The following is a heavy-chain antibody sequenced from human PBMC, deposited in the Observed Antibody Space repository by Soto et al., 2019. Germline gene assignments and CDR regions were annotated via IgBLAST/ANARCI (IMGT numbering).Heavy chain of an antibody. Sequence: GGSLRLSCTASGFTFSSYAVHWVRQAPGKGLEWVALISYDGSNKYYADSVKGRFIISRDNSKNTLYLQMNSLRVDDTAVFYCARDPIPHCSSASCYVFDIWGQGTMVTVSS. D-gene: IGHD2-2*01. V-gene: IGHV3-30-3*01. CDR3: ARDPIPHCSSASCYVFDI. CDR2: ISYDGSNK. CDR1: GFTFSSYA. J-gene: IGHJ3*02.